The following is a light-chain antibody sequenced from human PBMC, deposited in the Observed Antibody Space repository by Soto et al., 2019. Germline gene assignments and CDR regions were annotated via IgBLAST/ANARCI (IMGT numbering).Light chain of an antibody. CDR2: SNN. J-gene: IGLJ2*01. CDR3: AAWDDSLNGVL. CDR1: SSNIGSNT. Sequence: QTVVTQPPSASGTPGQRVTISCSGGSSNIGSNTVNWYQQLPGTAPKLLIYSNNQRPSGVPDRFSGSKSGTSASLAISGLQSEDEADYYCAAWDDSLNGVLFGGGTKLTVL. V-gene: IGLV1-44*01.